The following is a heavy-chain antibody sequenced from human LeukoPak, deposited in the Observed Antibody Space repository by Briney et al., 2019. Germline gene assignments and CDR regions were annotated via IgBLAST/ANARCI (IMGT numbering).Heavy chain of an antibody. Sequence: PSETLSLTCTVSGGSISSHYWSWIRQPPGKELEWIGYIYYSGSTNYNPSLKSRVTISVDTSKNQFSLKLSSVTAADTAVYYCAREGPLAAAGPYYFDYWGQGTLVTVSS. CDR3: AREGPLAAAGPYYFDY. D-gene: IGHD6-13*01. CDR2: IYYSGST. CDR1: GGSISSHY. V-gene: IGHV4-59*11. J-gene: IGHJ4*02.